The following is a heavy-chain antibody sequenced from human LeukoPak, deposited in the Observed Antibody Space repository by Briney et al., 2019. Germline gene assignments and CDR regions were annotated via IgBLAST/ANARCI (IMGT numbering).Heavy chain of an antibody. J-gene: IGHJ4*02. Sequence: GGSLRLSCAASGFTFSRSAMTWVRQGPGTGLEFVASIIYSGGATYYADSVKGRFAISRDNSKNTLYLQMNSLGAEDTALYYCAKDGLYYDGSEHVYYFDSWGQGTLVTVSS. V-gene: IGHV3-23*01. CDR1: GFTFSRSA. D-gene: IGHD3-22*01. CDR2: IIYSGGAT. CDR3: AKDGLYYDGSEHVYYFDS.